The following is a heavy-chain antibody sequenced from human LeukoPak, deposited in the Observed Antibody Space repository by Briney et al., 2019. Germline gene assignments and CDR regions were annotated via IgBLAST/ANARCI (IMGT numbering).Heavy chain of an antibody. CDR1: GGSFSGYY. J-gene: IGHJ6*03. CDR2: INHSGST. CDR3: VRGVPVDTAMGTSNYYYYYMDV. V-gene: IGHV4-34*01. Sequence: SETLSLTCAVYGGSFSGYYWSWIRQPPGKGLEWIGEINHSGSTNYNPSLKSRVTISVDTSKNQFSLKLSSVTAADTAVYYCVRGVPVDTAMGTSNYYYYYMDVWGKGTTVTVSS. D-gene: IGHD5-18*01.